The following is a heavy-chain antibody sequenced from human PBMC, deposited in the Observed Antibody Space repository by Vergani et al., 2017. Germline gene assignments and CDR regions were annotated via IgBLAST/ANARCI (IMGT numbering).Heavy chain of an antibody. CDR3: ASRRPRLNLGSKSNAGTCYS. CDR2: ITAIGSA. Sequence: QVHLQQRGAGVLKPSETLSLTCGVIGGSLRGYFWSWIRQSPGRGLEWIGEITAIGSAKYSPSATSRVTISVDTSRGEFTLTVTSVTAADKGLYFCASRRPRLNLGSKSNAGTCYSWGQGTLVTVSS. V-gene: IGHV4-34*02. D-gene: IGHD3-10*01. J-gene: IGHJ5*02. CDR1: GGSLRGYF.